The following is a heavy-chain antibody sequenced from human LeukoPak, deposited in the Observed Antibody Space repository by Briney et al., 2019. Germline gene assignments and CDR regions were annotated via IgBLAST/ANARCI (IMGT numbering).Heavy chain of an antibody. Sequence: SETLSLTCTVSGGSISSSSYYWGWIRQPPGKGLEWIGSIYYSGSTYYNPSLKSRVTISVDTSKNQFSLKLSSVTAADTAVYYCARARSYYGDYEIDYWGQGTLVTVSS. CDR3: ARARSYYGDYEIDY. CDR2: IYYSGST. V-gene: IGHV4-39*07. CDR1: GGSISSSSYY. J-gene: IGHJ4*02. D-gene: IGHD4-17*01.